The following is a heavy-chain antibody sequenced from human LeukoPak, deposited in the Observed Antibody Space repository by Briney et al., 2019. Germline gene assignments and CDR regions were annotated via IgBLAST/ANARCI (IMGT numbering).Heavy chain of an antibody. CDR2: MNPNSGNT. CDR1: GYTFTSYD. D-gene: IGHD3-9*01. CDR3: ARVHYDILTGYPSSDAFEI. V-gene: IGHV1-8*01. Sequence: ASVKVSCKASGYTFTSYDINWVRQATGQGLEWMGWMNPNSGNTGCAQKFQGRVTMTRNTSISTAYMELSSLRSEDTAVYYCARVHYDILTGYPSSDAFEIWGQGTMVTVSS. J-gene: IGHJ3*02.